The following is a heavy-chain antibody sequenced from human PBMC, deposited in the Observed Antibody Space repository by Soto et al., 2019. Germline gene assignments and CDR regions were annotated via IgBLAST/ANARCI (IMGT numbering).Heavy chain of an antibody. CDR3: ARDSQLRWGYGMDV. V-gene: IGHV4-4*07. CDR2: IFSSGST. J-gene: IGHJ6*02. CDR1: GGSINTFY. Sequence: SETLSLTCTVSGGSINTFYWSWVRQPAGKGLEWIGRIFSSGSTSFNPSLESRVAMSVDTSKNHFSLNLSSVTAADMAVYYCARDSQLRWGYGMDVWGQGTTVTVS. D-gene: IGHD1-7*01.